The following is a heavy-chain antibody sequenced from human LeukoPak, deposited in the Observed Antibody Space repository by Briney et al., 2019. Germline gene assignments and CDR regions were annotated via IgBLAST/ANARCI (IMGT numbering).Heavy chain of an antibody. V-gene: IGHV4-34*01. CDR2: INHSGST. CDR3: ASSGRDGYNKVAY. J-gene: IGHJ4*02. Sequence: SETLSLTCAVYGGSFSGYYWGWIRQPPGKGLEWIGEINHSGSTNYNPSLKSRVTISVDTSKNQFSLKLSSVTAADTAVYYCASSGRDGYNKVAYWGQGTLVTVSS. CDR1: GGSFSGYY. D-gene: IGHD5-24*01.